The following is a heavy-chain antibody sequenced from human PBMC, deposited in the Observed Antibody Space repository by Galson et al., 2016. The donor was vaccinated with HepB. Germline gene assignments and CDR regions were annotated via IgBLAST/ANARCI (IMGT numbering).Heavy chain of an antibody. J-gene: IGHJ1*01. V-gene: IGHV4-39*01. CDR1: GFSLTTNGVG. Sequence: LVKPTQTLTLTCTFSGFSLTTNGVGVAWIRQSPGKGLQSIGSMNYYGATFYTPSLESQVTMFADTSRNQLSLRLRSVTATDTAVYFCARYPDVWGRGILVTVSS. CDR3: ARYPDV. CDR2: MNYYGAT. D-gene: IGHD1-14*01.